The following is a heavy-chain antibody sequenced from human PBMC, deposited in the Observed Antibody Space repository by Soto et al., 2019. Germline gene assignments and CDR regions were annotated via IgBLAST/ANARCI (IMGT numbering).Heavy chain of an antibody. CDR2: ISGGGDRA. Sequence: EVQLLESGGGLVQPGGSLRLSCVGSGFTFINYAMNWVRQTPGKGLEWVSTISGGGDRAFDADTVKGRFTISRDNSKNTVNLQMNSLRADDTAVYYCARKVLGSTSRPEWWYFDLWGRGTLFTVSS. D-gene: IGHD3-3*01. CDR3: ARKVLGSTSRPEWWYFDL. CDR1: GFTFINYA. V-gene: IGHV3-23*01. J-gene: IGHJ2*01.